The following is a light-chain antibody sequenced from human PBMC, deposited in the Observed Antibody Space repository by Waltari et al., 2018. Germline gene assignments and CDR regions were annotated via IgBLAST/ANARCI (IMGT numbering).Light chain of an antibody. J-gene: IGLJ2*01. CDR2: DVT. V-gene: IGLV2-14*03. CDR1: SRDVGTHNY. Sequence: QSALTQPASVSGSPGQSITISCTGTSRDVGTHNYVSWYQQHPGKAPKLMIYDVTNRPSGVSNRFSGSKSGNTASLTISGLQAEDEADYYCNSYTSSSTFVVFGGGTKLTVL. CDR3: NSYTSSSTFVV.